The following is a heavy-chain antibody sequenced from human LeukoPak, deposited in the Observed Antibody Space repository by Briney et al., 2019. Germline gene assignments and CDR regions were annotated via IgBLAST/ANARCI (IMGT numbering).Heavy chain of an antibody. Sequence: PSETLSLTCVVSGGSISSSNWWSWVRQPPGKGLEWIGEISHSGNTNYIPSLKSRVTISIDKSKNQFSLKLTSVTAADTAVYYCARYCSGGSYYGYFVCWGQGTLVTVSS. CDR3: ARYCSGGSYYGYFVC. V-gene: IGHV4/OR15-8*02. CDR2: ISHSGNT. J-gene: IGHJ4*02. D-gene: IGHD2-15*01. CDR1: GGSISSSNW.